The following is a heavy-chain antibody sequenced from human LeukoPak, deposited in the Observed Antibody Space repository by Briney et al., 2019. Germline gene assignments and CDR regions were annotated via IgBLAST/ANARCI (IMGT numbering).Heavy chain of an antibody. CDR1: GGTFTSYD. CDR2: MNPNSGNT. CDR3: ARGMTYYDFWSGYYNYYYYGMDV. Sequence: GASVKVSCKASGGTFTSYDINWVRQATGQGLEWMGWMNPNSGNTGYAQKFQGRVTMTRNTSISTAYMELSSLRSEDTAVYYCARGMTYYDFWSGYYNYYYYGMDVWGQGTTVTVSS. V-gene: IGHV1-8*01. J-gene: IGHJ6*02. D-gene: IGHD3-3*01.